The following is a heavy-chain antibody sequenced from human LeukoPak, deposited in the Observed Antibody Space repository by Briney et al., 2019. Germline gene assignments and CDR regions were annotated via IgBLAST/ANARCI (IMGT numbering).Heavy chain of an antibody. Sequence: PGGSLRLSCAASGFTFSSYWMHWVRQAPGKGLVWVSRINSDGSSTNYADSVKGRFTISRDNAKNTLYLQMNSLRAEDTAVYYCARVKLKDDILTGYSPNDAFDIWGQGTMVTVSS. CDR2: INSDGSST. V-gene: IGHV3-74*01. J-gene: IGHJ3*02. CDR1: GFTFSSYW. D-gene: IGHD3-9*01. CDR3: ARVKLKDDILTGYSPNDAFDI.